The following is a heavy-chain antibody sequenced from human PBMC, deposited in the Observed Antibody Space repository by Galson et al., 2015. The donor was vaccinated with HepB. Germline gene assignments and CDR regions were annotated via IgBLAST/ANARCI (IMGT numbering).Heavy chain of an antibody. CDR2: MSHGGGYI. V-gene: IGHV3-30*18. J-gene: IGHJ3*02. Sequence: SLRLSCAASGFTFSSYVMNWVRQAPGKGLEWVAVMSHGGGYIHYADSVKGRFTISRENSKNILYLQMNSLGAEDTAVYYCAKEDDGFDIWGQGTMVTVSS. CDR1: GFTFSSYV. CDR3: AKEDDGFDI.